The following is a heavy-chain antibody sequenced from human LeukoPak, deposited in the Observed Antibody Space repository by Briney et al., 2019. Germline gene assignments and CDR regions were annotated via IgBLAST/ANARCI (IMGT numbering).Heavy chain of an antibody. J-gene: IGHJ4*02. D-gene: IGHD5-12*01. Sequence: AASVTVSFKGSGYTFTSYAMHWVRQAPGQRKEWMGWINAGNGNTKYSQKFQGRVTITRDTSASTAYMELSSLRSEDTAVYYCARTYSGYDSFIDYWGQGTLVTVSS. CDR1: GYTFTSYA. CDR2: INAGNGNT. CDR3: ARTYSGYDSFIDY. V-gene: IGHV1-3*01.